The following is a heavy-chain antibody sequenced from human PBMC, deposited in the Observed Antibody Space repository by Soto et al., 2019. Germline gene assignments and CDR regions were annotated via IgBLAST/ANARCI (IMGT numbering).Heavy chain of an antibody. CDR2: ISGSGGST. CDR3: AKDKHIVVVVAATFDL. CDR1: GFTFSSYA. Sequence: EVQLLESGGGLVQPGGSLRLSCAASGFTFSSYAMSWVRQAPGKGLEWVSAISGSGGSTYYADSVKGRFTISRDNSKNTLYLQMNSLRAEDTAVYYCAKDKHIVVVVAATFDLWGRGTLVTVSS. V-gene: IGHV3-23*01. D-gene: IGHD2-15*01. J-gene: IGHJ2*01.